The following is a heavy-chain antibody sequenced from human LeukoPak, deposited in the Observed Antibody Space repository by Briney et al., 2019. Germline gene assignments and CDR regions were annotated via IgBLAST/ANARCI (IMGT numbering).Heavy chain of an antibody. D-gene: IGHD3-3*01. J-gene: IGHJ5*02. CDR3: ARGIRFLEWLFVRANWFDP. Sequence: PSETLSLTCTVSGGSISSYYWSWIRQPPGKGLEWIGYIYYSGSTNYNPSLKSRVTISVDTSKNQFSLKLSSVTAADTAVYYCARGIRFLEWLFVRANWFDPWGQGTLVTVSS. CDR1: GGSISSYY. CDR2: IYYSGST. V-gene: IGHV4-59*12.